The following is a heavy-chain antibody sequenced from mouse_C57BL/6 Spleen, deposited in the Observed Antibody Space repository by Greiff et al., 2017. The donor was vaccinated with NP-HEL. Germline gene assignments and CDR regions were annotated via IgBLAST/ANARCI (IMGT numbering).Heavy chain of an antibody. CDR3: ARTYYDYGAWFAY. CDR2: IYPRSGNT. CDR1: GYTFTSYG. V-gene: IGHV1-81*01. D-gene: IGHD2-4*01. J-gene: IGHJ3*01. Sequence: VQLQQSGAELARPGASVKLSCKASGYTFTSYGISWVKQRTGQGLEWIGEIYPRSGNTYYNEKFKGKATLTADKSSSTAYMELRSLASEDSAVYFCARTYYDYGAWFAYLGQGTLVTVSA.